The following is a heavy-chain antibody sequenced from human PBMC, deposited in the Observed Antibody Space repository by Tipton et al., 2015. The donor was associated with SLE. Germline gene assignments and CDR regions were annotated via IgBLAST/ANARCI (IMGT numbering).Heavy chain of an antibody. D-gene: IGHD3-22*01. V-gene: IGHV3-53*05. Sequence: SLRLSCAASGFTVSSNYMSWVRQAPGKGLEWVSVIYSGGSTYYADSVKGRFTISRDNSKNTLYLQMNSLRAEDTAVYYCAKDRFYDSGGYFFFDYWGPGTQVTVSS. CDR2: IYSGGST. CDR1: GFTVSSNY. J-gene: IGHJ4*02. CDR3: AKDRFYDSGGYFFFDY.